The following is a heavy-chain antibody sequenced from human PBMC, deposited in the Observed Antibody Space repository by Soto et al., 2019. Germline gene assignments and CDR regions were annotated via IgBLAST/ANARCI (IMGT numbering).Heavy chain of an antibody. CDR2: ISYDGSNK. CDR1: GFTFSSYG. D-gene: IGHD3-10*01. CDR3: AKTLGFGELFYYYGMDV. Sequence: GGSLRLSCAASGFTFSSYGMHWVRQAPGKGLEWVAVISYDGSNKYYADSVKGRFTISRDNSKNTLYLQMNSLRAEDTAVYYCAKTLGFGELFYYYGMDVWGQGTTVTVSS. J-gene: IGHJ6*02. V-gene: IGHV3-30*18.